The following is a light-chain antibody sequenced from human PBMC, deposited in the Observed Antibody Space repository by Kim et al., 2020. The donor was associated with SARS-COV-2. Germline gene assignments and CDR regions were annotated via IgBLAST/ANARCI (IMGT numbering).Light chain of an antibody. CDR2: AAS. J-gene: IGKJ1*01. CDR3: QQSYSTPTWT. Sequence: DIQMTQSPSSLPASLGDRVTITCRASQSIRDFLNWYQQKPGRAPNLLIFAASSLQNGVPSRFSGSGSGTDFTLTITGLQPEDFATYYCQQSYSTPTWTFGQGTKVDIK. CDR1: QSIRDF. V-gene: IGKV1-39*01.